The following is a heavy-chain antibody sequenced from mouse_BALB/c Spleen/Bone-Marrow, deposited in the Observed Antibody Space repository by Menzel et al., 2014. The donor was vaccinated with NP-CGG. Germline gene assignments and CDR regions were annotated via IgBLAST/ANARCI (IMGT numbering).Heavy chain of an antibody. D-gene: IGHD1-2*01. J-gene: IGHJ3*01. CDR1: GFTFXDYY. Sequence: EVQLVESGGGLVQPGGSLRLSCATSGFTFXDYYMSWVRQPPGKALEWLGFIRNKANGYTTEYSASVKGRFTISRDNSQSILYLQMNTLRAEDSATYYCARDIGLRLRFAYWGQGTLVTVSA. CDR2: IRNKANGYTT. CDR3: ARDIGLRLRFAY. V-gene: IGHV7-3*02.